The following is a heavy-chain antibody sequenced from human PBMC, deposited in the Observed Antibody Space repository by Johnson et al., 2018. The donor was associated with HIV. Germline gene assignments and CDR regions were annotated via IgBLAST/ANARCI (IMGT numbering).Heavy chain of an antibody. V-gene: IGHV3-66*02. CDR1: GLTVSTNY. CDR3: ARARAGAFDI. D-gene: IGHD6-19*01. CDR2: VYSGGRT. J-gene: IGHJ3*02. Sequence: VQLVESGGGMVQPGGSLRLSCAASGLTVSTNYMSWVRQAPGRGLEWVSVVYSGGRTYYADSVKGRFTISRDNSKNTLYLQMNNRRTEDTAVFYCARARAGAFDIWGQGTMVTVSS.